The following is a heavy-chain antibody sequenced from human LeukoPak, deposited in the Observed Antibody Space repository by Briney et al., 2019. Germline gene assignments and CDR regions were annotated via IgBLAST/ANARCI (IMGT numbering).Heavy chain of an antibody. CDR3: ITPLPYSAQ. V-gene: IGHV3-15*01. CDR2: IKPKTDGETT. J-gene: IGHJ4*02. CDR1: GFTFSTYA. Sequence: GGSLRLSCAASGFTFSTYAMSWVRQAPGKGLEWVGRIKPKTDGETTEYAAPVKDRFSISRDDSKSMMYLQMNSLKTEDTAVYYCITPLPYSAQGGQGTLVTVSS. D-gene: IGHD2-21*01.